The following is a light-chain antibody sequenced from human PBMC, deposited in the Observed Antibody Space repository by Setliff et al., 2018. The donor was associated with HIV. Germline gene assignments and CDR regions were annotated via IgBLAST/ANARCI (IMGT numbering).Light chain of an antibody. CDR1: SSDIGRYNL. CDR3: CSNTGSNTYV. CDR2: QAT. J-gene: IGLJ1*01. Sequence: QPASVSGSPGQSITISCTGTSSDIGRYNLVSWYQQYPGKAPKLMIYQATKRPSGVSNRLSGSKSGNTASLTISGLQAEDEADYYCCSNTGSNTYVFGSGTKV. V-gene: IGLV2-23*01.